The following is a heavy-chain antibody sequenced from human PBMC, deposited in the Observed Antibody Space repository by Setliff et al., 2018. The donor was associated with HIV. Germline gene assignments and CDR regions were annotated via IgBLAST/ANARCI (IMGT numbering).Heavy chain of an antibody. CDR3: AREKNGYFDS. CDR1: GGSISSGSYF. V-gene: IGHV4-39*07. D-gene: IGHD2-8*01. CDR2: INHSGST. J-gene: IGHJ4*03. Sequence: SETLSLTCTVSGGSISSGSYFWTWIRQPPGKGLEWIGGINHSGSTNYNPSLKSRVTISVDTSKSQFSLRLNSVTATDTAVYYCAREKNGYFDSWGQGTMVTVSS.